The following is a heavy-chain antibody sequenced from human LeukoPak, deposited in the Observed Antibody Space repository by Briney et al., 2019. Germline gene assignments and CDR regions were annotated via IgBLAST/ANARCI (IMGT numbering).Heavy chain of an antibody. D-gene: IGHD6-13*01. Sequence: PGGSLRLSCAASGFTFSSCAMSWVRQAPGKGLEWVSAISGSGGSTYYADSVKGRFTISRDNSKNTLYLQMNSLRAEDTAVYYCAKEPPGIAAAGWVFDYWGQGTLVTVSS. CDR2: ISGSGGST. CDR3: AKEPPGIAAAGWVFDY. J-gene: IGHJ4*02. V-gene: IGHV3-23*01. CDR1: GFTFSSCA.